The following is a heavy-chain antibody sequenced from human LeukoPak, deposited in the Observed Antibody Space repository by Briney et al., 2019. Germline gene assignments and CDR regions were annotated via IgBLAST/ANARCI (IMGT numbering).Heavy chain of an antibody. Sequence: QAGGSLRLSCAASGFTFSSYAMTWVRQAPGKGLEWISYISISSSTTYYADSVKGRFAISRDNAKNSVYLQMNSLRDEDTAVYYCARGIDSSGWYFDYWGQGTLVTVSS. CDR1: GFTFSSYA. CDR3: ARGIDSSGWYFDY. D-gene: IGHD6-25*01. V-gene: IGHV3-48*02. CDR2: ISISSSTT. J-gene: IGHJ4*02.